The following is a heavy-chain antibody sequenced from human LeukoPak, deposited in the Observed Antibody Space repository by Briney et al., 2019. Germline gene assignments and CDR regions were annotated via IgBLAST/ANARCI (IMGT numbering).Heavy chain of an antibody. CDR3: ARDVGKAY. CDR2: IHSSGNT. J-gene: IGHJ4*02. CDR1: GFSISTYY. V-gene: IGHV4-4*07. D-gene: IGHD4-23*01. Sequence: SETLSPTCTVSGFSISTYYWSWFRQPAGKGLEWIGRIHSSGNTNYNPSLQSRVSLSIDTSQNQFSLRLTSLTAADTAVYFCARDVGKAYWGQGLLAIVSS.